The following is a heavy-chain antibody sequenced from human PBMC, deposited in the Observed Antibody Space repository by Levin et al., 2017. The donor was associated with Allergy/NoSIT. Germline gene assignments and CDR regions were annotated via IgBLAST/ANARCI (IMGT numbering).Heavy chain of an antibody. J-gene: IGHJ4*02. Sequence: LSLTCAASGFTFSSYWIHWVRQVPGKGLVWVSRTSPDGSSTNYADSVKGRFTISRDNAKNTLYLQMSSLRAEDTAVYYCARELGREDYWGQGTLVTVSS. CDR2: TSPDGSST. V-gene: IGHV3-74*01. CDR3: ARELGREDY. CDR1: GFTFSSYW. D-gene: IGHD7-27*01.